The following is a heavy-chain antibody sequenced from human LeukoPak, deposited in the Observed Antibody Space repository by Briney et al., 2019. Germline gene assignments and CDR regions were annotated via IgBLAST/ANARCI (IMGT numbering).Heavy chain of an antibody. J-gene: IGHJ6*04. Sequence: GGSLRLSCTASGFTFSTYGMHWVRQAPGKGLEWVTLISYDGSTKYYSDSVKGRFTISRDNAKNSLYLQMNSLRAEDTAVYYCAELGITMIGGVWGKGTTVTISS. D-gene: IGHD3-10*02. CDR2: ISYDGSTK. CDR3: AELGITMIGGV. V-gene: IGHV3-30*18. CDR1: GFTFSTYG.